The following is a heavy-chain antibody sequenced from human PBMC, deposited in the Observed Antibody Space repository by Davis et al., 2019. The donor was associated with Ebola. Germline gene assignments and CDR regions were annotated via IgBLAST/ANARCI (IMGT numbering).Heavy chain of an antibody. V-gene: IGHV4-34*01. CDR1: GGSLSDYY. CDR3: AREGYRGGGFDY. D-gene: IGHD2-21*01. CDR2: INHRGRT. Sequence: PSETLSLTCAAYGGSLSDYYWSWIRQTPGKGLEWIGDINHRGRTKYNPSLKSRAFLSIDTSKNQFSLRLNSVTAAATAIYYCAREGYRGGGFDYWGQGTLVPVSS. J-gene: IGHJ4*02.